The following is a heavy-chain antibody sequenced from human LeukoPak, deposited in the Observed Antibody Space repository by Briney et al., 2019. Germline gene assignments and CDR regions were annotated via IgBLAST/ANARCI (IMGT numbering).Heavy chain of an antibody. CDR1: GYSFTSYW. D-gene: IGHD2-2*01. J-gene: IGHJ6*02. CDR2: IYPGDSDT. Sequence: GESLKISCKGSGYSFTSYWIGWVRQMPGKGLEWMGIIYPGDSDTRYSPSFQGQVTISADKSISTAYLQWSSLKASDTAMYYCARSLCSSTSCYYPYGMDVWGQGTTVTVSS. V-gene: IGHV5-51*01. CDR3: ARSLCSSTSCYYPYGMDV.